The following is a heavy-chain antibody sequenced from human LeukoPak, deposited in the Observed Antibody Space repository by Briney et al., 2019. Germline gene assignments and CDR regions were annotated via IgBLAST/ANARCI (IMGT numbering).Heavy chain of an antibody. J-gene: IGHJ4*02. CDR3: ARGGYTYGATRNLDY. V-gene: IGHV5-51*01. D-gene: IGHD5-18*01. Sequence: GESLKISCKGSGYSFTTYWIGWVRQMPGKGLEWMGIIYPGDSDTRYSPSLQGQVTMSADKSISTAYLQWSSLKASDTAMYYCARGGYTYGATRNLDYWGQGTLVTVSS. CDR1: GYSFTTYW. CDR2: IYPGDSDT.